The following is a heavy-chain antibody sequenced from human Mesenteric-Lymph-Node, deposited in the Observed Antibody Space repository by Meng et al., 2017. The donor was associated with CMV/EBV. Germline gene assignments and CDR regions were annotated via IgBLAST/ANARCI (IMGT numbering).Heavy chain of an antibody. J-gene: IGHJ5*02. D-gene: IGHD1-26*01. Sequence: GGSLRLSCAASGFTFSSYYMNWIRQAPGKGLEWVSFISGSGNTIYYADSVKGRFSISRDNAKNTLYLQMNSLRAEDTAVYYCARVIDSGRYGFWFDPWGQGTLVTVSS. V-gene: IGHV3-11*04. CDR3: ARVIDSGRYGFWFDP. CDR2: ISGSGNTI. CDR1: GFTFSSYY.